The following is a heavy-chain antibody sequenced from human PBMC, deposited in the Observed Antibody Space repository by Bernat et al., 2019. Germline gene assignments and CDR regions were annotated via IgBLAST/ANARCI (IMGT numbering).Heavy chain of an antibody. CDR1: GYNFANYW. CDR2: IYPGDSDT. V-gene: IGHV5-51*01. D-gene: IGHD3-10*01. Sequence: EVQLVQSGTEVKNPGESLKISCKDSGYNFANYWIGWVRQVPEKGLEWMGIIYPGDSDTKYNPSFQGQVTISADRSINTAYLQWSSLKASDTAMYYCARHRQLLGDGGSYMDVWGKGTTVIVSS. J-gene: IGHJ6*03. CDR3: ARHRQLLGDGGSYMDV.